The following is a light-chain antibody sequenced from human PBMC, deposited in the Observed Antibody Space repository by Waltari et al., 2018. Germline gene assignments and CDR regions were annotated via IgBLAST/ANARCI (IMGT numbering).Light chain of an antibody. J-gene: IGKJ2*01. V-gene: IGKV4-1*01. CDR2: WAS. CDR3: QQYHSFPYT. CDR1: QSVLYSSNNKDY. Sequence: DIVMTQSPDSLAVSLGERATINCKSGQSVLYSSNNKDYLAGYQQKPGQPPKLLFYWASTREAGVPDRFSGSGSGRDFTLTISSLQAEDVAVYYCQQYHSFPYTFGQGTKLEIK.